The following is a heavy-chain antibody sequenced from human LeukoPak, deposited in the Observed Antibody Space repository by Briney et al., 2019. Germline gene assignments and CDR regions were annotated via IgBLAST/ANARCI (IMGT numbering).Heavy chain of an antibody. J-gene: IGHJ4*02. CDR1: GLTVSNYA. Sequence: GGSLRLSCGASGLTVSNYAMSWVRQAPGKGLEWVSTIIGSAVNTYYADSVKGRFTISRDDSKNRVYLQMNSLRAEDTAVYSCAKYTSGTSYRGLDQWGQGTLVTVSS. D-gene: IGHD3-10*01. CDR3: AKYTSGTSYRGLDQ. V-gene: IGHV3-23*01. CDR2: IIGSAVNT.